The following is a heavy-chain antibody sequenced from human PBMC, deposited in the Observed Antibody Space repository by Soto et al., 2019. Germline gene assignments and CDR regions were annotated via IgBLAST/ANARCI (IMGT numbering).Heavy chain of an antibody. CDR2: INQDGTVI. CDR3: VRGPPGTIVGYTTFDY. Sequence: EVQLLESGGGLVQPGGSLRLSCAASGFTFSNYWIHWVRQAPGQGLVWVSRINQDGTVITYADSVKGRFTISRDNAKNMLYLQMNSLRVEDTAVYFCVRGPPGTIVGYTTFDYWGQGALVTVSS. V-gene: IGHV3-74*03. J-gene: IGHJ4*02. CDR1: GFTFSNYW. D-gene: IGHD1-26*01.